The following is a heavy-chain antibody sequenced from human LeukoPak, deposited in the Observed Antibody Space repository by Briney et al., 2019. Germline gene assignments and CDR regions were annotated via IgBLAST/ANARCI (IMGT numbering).Heavy chain of an antibody. CDR2: IIPIFGTA. Sequence: SVKVSCKASGGTFSSYAISWVRQAPGQGLEWMGGIIPIFGTANYAQKFQGRVTMTRDTSTSTVYMELSSLRSDDTAVYYCARDGSSSSAIDYWGQGTLVTVSS. J-gene: IGHJ4*02. D-gene: IGHD6-6*01. CDR1: GGTFSSYA. V-gene: IGHV1-69*05. CDR3: ARDGSSSSAIDY.